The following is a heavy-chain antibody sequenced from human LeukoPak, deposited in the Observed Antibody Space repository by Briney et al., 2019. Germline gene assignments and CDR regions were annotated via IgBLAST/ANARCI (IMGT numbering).Heavy chain of an antibody. D-gene: IGHD1-26*01. CDR3: ARLLRPGGRKGDAFDI. Sequence: SQTLSLTCTVSGGSISGHHWTWIRQPPGTGLEWIGYFYDSGDFNYNPSLKSRVTIWMDMSNNQFSLTMSSVTAVDTAMYYCARLLRPGGRKGDAFDIWGQGTLVTVSS. J-gene: IGHJ3*02. V-gene: IGHV4-59*08. CDR1: GGSISGHH. CDR2: FYDSGDF.